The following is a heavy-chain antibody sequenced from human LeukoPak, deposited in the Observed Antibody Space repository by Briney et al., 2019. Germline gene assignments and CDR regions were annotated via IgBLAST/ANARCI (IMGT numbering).Heavy chain of an antibody. J-gene: IGHJ6*04. D-gene: IGHD3-10*02. CDR1: GFTFSSYG. V-gene: IGHV3-48*01. CDR3: AELGITMIGGV. Sequence: PGGSLRLSCAASGFTFSSYGMNWVRQAPGKGLEWVSYISSSSSTIYNADSVKGRFTISRDNAKNSLYLRMNSLRAEDTAVYYCAELGITMIGGVWGKGTTVTISS. CDR2: ISSSSSTI.